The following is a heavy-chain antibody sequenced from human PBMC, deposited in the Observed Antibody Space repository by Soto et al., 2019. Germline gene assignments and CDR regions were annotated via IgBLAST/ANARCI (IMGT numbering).Heavy chain of an antibody. J-gene: IGHJ6*02. Sequence: GGSLRLSCAASGFTFSSYSMNWVRQAPGKGLEWVSSISSSSSSYIYYADSVKGRFTISRDNAKNSLYLQMNSLRAEDTAVYYCARGFRDIVVVVARYYYYGMDVWGQGTTVTVSS. CDR3: ARGFRDIVVVVARYYYYGMDV. CDR2: ISSSSSSYI. D-gene: IGHD2-15*01. CDR1: GFTFSSYS. V-gene: IGHV3-21*01.